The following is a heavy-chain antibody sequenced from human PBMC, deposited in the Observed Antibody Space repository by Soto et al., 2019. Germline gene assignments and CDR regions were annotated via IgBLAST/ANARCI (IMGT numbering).Heavy chain of an antibody. CDR3: ARRYCSSTSYYNWFDP. Sequence: SETLSLTCTVSGGSISSYYWSWIRQPPGKGLEWIGYIYYSGSTNYNPSLKSRVTISVDTSKNQFSLKLSSVTAADTAVYYCARRYCSSTSYYNWFDPWGQGTLVTVSS. V-gene: IGHV4-59*08. CDR2: IYYSGST. J-gene: IGHJ5*02. D-gene: IGHD2-2*01. CDR1: GGSISSYY.